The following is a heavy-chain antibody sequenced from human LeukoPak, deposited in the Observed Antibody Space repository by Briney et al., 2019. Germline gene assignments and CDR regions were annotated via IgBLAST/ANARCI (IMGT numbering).Heavy chain of an antibody. D-gene: IGHD3-9*01. V-gene: IGHV3-21*01. CDR3: ARVLRYFDWLSSPDY. Sequence: GESLRLSCAASGFTFSSYSMNWVRQAPGKGLEWVSSISSSSSYIYYADSVKGRFTISRDNAKNSLYLQMNSLRAEDTAVYYCARVLRYFDWLSSPDYWGQGTLVTVPS. CDR1: GFTFSSYS. J-gene: IGHJ4*02. CDR2: ISSSSSYI.